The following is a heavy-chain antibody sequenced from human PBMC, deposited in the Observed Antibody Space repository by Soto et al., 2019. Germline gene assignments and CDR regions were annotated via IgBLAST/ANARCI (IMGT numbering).Heavy chain of an antibody. CDR3: GRDHYGCNSIDY. V-gene: IGHV3-74*01. CDR2: IRGDGGYT. CDR1: GFTFSSYW. J-gene: IGHJ4*02. D-gene: IGHD4-17*01. Sequence: EVQLVESGGGLVHPGGSLRLSCAASGFTFSSYWMHWVRQAPGKGLVHVSRIRGDGGYTDHAESVKGRFTISRDNAKNTLYLQMNSLRVEDTAVYYCGRDHYGCNSIDYWGQGTLVTVAS.